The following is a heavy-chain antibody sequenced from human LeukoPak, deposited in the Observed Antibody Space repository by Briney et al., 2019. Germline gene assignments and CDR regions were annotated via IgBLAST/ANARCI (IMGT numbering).Heavy chain of an antibody. J-gene: IGHJ4*02. V-gene: IGHV4-34*01. CDR3: ARRSYNLSWRSNRYYFDY. Sequence: SETLSLTCAVYGESFSDHYWTWIRQSPGKGLEWIGEIHHGGTTNYNPSFKSRVALSLDTSKNQFSLRLSFVTAADTALYYCARRSYNLSWRSNRYYFDYWGRGTLVTVSS. CDR2: IHHGGTT. D-gene: IGHD1-14*01. CDR1: GESFSDHY.